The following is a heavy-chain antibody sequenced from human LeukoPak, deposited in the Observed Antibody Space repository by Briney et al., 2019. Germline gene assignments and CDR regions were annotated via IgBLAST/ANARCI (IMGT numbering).Heavy chain of an antibody. V-gene: IGHV3-53*01. CDR3: ARAEGPGWFDP. J-gene: IGHJ5*02. CDR1: GFIFSNYA. Sequence: GGSLRLSCGASGFIFSNYAMSWVRQAPGTGLEWVSVIYSGGSTYYADSVKGRFTISRDNSKNTLYLQMNSLRAEDTAVYYCARAEGPGWFDPWGQGTLVTVSS. CDR2: IYSGGST.